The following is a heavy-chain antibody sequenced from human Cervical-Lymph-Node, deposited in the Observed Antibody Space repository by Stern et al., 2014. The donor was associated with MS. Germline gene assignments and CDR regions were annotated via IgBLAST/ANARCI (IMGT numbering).Heavy chain of an antibody. Sequence: VQLLESGGGVVQPGRSLRLSCAASGFTFSSYGMHWVRQAPGKGLEWVAVISYDGSNKYYADSVKGRFTISRDNSKNTLYLQMNSLRAEDTAVYSSSSSFFDYWGQGTLVTVSS. V-gene: IGHV3-30*03. CDR3: SSSFFDY. CDR2: ISYDGSNK. CDR1: GFTFSSYG. J-gene: IGHJ4*02. D-gene: IGHD6-6*01.